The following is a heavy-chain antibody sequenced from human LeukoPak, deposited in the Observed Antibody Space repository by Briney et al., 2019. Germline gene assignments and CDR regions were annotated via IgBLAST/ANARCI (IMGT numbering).Heavy chain of an antibody. V-gene: IGHV4-34*01. Sequence: PSETLSLTCAVYGGSFSNYYWSWIRQPPGKGLEWIAEINHSGSTNYNPSLKSRVTISVDTSRNQFSLKLRSVIAADTAVYYCATRDQWGQGTLVTVSS. CDR3: ATRDQ. J-gene: IGHJ4*02. D-gene: IGHD5-24*01. CDR2: INHSGST. CDR1: GGSFSNYY.